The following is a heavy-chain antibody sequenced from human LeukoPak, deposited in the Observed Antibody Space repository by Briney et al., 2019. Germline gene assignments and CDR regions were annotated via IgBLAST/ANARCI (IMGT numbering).Heavy chain of an antibody. Sequence: GGSLRLSCAASGFTFSSYWMSWVRQAPEKGLEWVANIKQDGSEKYYVDSVKGRFTISRDNAKNSLYLQMNSLRAEDTAVYYCAREVDTAMVDYWVQGTLVTVSS. V-gene: IGHV3-7*01. J-gene: IGHJ4*02. CDR1: GFTFSSYW. CDR2: IKQDGSEK. D-gene: IGHD5-18*01. CDR3: AREVDTAMVDY.